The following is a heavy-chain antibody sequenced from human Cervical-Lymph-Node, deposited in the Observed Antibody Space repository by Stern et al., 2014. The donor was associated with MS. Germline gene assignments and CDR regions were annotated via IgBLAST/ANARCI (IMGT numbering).Heavy chain of an antibody. J-gene: IGHJ4*02. CDR2: ISTYNGET. Sequence: VQLVESGAEVKKPGASVKVSCRTSGYTFTSHGISWVRQVPGQGLEWMGWISTYNGETKYAQNFQDRFSMTTDTYTSTAYMELRSLRSDDTAVYYCARPGYDSTSYYYYWGQGTLVSVSA. CDR3: ARPGYDSTSYYYY. V-gene: IGHV1-18*01. CDR1: GYTFTSHG. D-gene: IGHD3-22*01.